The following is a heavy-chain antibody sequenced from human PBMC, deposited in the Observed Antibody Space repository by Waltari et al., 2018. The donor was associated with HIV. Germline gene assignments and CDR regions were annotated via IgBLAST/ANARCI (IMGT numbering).Heavy chain of an antibody. Sequence: STTEVRRAGAGGRVSRRISGYELVNHDTTWVRQDPGQGLGSMGYINPKTRVTHTLEKDWGRLTLTRDIANATAYLDLANLTRDDTATYYCTRGLALRIAAPGADVWGQGTTVFVFS. D-gene: IGHD4-17*01. CDR2: INPKTRVT. CDR1: GYELVNHD. V-gene: IGHV1-2*02. J-gene: IGHJ6*02. CDR3: TRGLALRIAAPGADV.